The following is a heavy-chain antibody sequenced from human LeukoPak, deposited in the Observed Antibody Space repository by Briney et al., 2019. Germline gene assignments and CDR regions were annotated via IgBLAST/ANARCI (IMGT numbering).Heavy chain of an antibody. D-gene: IGHD3-10*02. CDR2: ISGGDANT. CDR1: RFTFRLYA. V-gene: IGHV3-23*01. CDR3: AKDRGPYVAIDNNWFDP. Sequence: PLGSLRLSRVPSRFTFRLYAMKTVPQAPGKGLWWVSSISGGDANTYYADPVKGRFTLSRENSKSTVYLQMSSLRAEDTAVYYCAKDRGPYVAIDNNWFDPWGQGTLVTVSS. J-gene: IGHJ5*02.